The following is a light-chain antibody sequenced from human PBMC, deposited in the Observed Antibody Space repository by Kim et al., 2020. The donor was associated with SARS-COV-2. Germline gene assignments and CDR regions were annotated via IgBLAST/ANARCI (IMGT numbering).Light chain of an antibody. CDR1: HSVSSSY. CDR3: QQYDSSLWT. Sequence: FPGERATLSCRASHSVSSSYLVWYQQKPGQAPRLLIYGASSRATGIPDRFSGSGSGTDFTLTISRLEPEDFAVYYWQQYDSSLWTFGQGTKVDIK. V-gene: IGKV3-20*01. J-gene: IGKJ1*01. CDR2: GAS.